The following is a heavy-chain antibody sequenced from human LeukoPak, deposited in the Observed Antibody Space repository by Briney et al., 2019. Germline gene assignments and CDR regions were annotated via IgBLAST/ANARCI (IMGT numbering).Heavy chain of an antibody. D-gene: IGHD3-22*01. CDR1: GFTFGSYE. Sequence: GGSLRLSCAASGFTFGSYEMNWVRQAPGKGLEWVSYISSSGSTIYYADSVKGRFTTSRDNAKNSLYLQMNSLRAEDTAVYYCASTHYYDSSGSFDYWGQGTLVTVSS. V-gene: IGHV3-48*03. CDR3: ASTHYYDSSGSFDY. J-gene: IGHJ4*02. CDR2: ISSSGSTI.